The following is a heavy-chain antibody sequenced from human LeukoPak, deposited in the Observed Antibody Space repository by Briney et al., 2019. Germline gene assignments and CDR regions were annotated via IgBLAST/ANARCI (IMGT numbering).Heavy chain of an antibody. CDR1: GGSITTTNYY. J-gene: IGHJ4*02. V-gene: IGHV4-39*01. Sequence: SETLSLTCTDSGGSITTTNYYWGWIRQPPGKGLEWIGSISYTGSSYYNPSLKSRVTISVDTSKNQFSLKLTSVTTADTAVYYCARHWAYWGQGTLVTVSS. CDR3: ARHWAY. D-gene: IGHD3-16*01. CDR2: ISYTGSS.